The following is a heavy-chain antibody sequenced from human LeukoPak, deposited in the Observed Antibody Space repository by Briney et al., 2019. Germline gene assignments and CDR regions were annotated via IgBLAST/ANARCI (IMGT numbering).Heavy chain of an antibody. J-gene: IGHJ5*02. V-gene: IGHV3-23*01. D-gene: IGHD6-19*01. CDR1: GFTFSSYA. CDR2: ITGSGRST. Sequence: GGSLRLSCAASGFTFSSYAMSWVRQAPGKGLEWVSAITGSGRSTYYADSVKGRFTISRDNSKNTLYLQMNSLRAEDTAVYYCAKDHGIAVAGTDNWFDPWGQGTLATVSS. CDR3: AKDHGIAVAGTDNWFDP.